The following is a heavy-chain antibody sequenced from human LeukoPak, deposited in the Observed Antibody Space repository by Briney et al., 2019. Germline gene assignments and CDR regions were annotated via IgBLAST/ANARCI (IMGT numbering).Heavy chain of an antibody. CDR3: ARRVVSSSSHSFDY. V-gene: IGHV5-51*01. Sequence: GESLKISCKGSGYSFTSYWIGWVRQMPGKGLEWMGIIYPGDSDTRNSPSFQGQVTTSADKSTSTAYLQWSSLKASDTAIYYCARRVVSSSSHSFDYWGQGTLVTVSS. CDR1: GYSFTSYW. CDR2: IYPGDSDT. D-gene: IGHD2-2*01. J-gene: IGHJ4*02.